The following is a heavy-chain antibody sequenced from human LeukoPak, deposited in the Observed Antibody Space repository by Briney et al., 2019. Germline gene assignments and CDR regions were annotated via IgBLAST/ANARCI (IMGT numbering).Heavy chain of an antibody. Sequence: SETLSLTCTVSRGSINGHYWSWIRQPPGKGLEWVGYIHYSGSTNYNPSLKSRVLISVDRSKNQFSLKLSAVTAADTALYYCARMGTNSSAWFAGYYYYYYMDVWGKGTTVTVSS. D-gene: IGHD6-13*01. CDR3: ARMGTNSSAWFAGYYYYYYMDV. CDR2: IHYSGST. CDR1: RGSINGHY. V-gene: IGHV4-59*08. J-gene: IGHJ6*03.